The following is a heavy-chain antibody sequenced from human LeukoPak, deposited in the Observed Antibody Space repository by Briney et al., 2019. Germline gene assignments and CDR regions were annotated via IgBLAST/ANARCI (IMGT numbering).Heavy chain of an antibody. Sequence: GGSLRVSCAASGFTFNAFGMNWVRQAPGKGLEWVSYIGTTSGAIYYADSVKGRFTISRDNSKNTLYLQMNSLRAEDTAVYYCARGDYGDYNWGQGTPVTVSS. V-gene: IGHV3-48*01. CDR3: ARGDYGDYN. D-gene: IGHD4-17*01. CDR1: GFTFNAFG. CDR2: IGTTSGAI. J-gene: IGHJ4*02.